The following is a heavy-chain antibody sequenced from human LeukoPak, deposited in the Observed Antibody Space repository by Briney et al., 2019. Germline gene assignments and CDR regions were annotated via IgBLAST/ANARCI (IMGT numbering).Heavy chain of an antibody. CDR3: AKDYCSSTSCYIDY. J-gene: IGHJ4*02. Sequence: PGGSLRLSCSASGFTFSSYGMHWVRQAPGKGLEWVAFIRYDGSNKYYEDSVKGRFTISRDNSKNTLYLQMNSLRAEDTAVYYCAKDYCSSTSCYIDYWGQGTLVTVSS. CDR2: IRYDGSNK. D-gene: IGHD2-2*02. V-gene: IGHV3-30*02. CDR1: GFTFSSYG.